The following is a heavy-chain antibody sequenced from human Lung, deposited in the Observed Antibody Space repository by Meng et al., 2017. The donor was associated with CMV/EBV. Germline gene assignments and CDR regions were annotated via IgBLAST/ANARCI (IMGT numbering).Heavy chain of an antibody. V-gene: IGHV1-2*02. CDR1: EYTFTAFY. Sequence: ASVXVSXXTSEYTFTAFYIHWVRQAPGQGLEWVAWINPNSGATNYAPKFQGRVTVTRDTSITTAYLELSGLKSDDTAVYFCVRDQWVQSRGGPHYWGQGTLVTVS. CDR3: VRDQWVQSRGGPHY. CDR2: INPNSGAT. J-gene: IGHJ4*02. D-gene: IGHD1-26*01.